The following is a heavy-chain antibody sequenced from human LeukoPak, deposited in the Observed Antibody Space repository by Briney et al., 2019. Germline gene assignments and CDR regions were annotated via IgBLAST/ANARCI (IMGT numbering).Heavy chain of an antibody. Sequence: SVKVSCKASGGTFSSYTISWVRQAPGQGLEWMGRIIPILGIANYAQKFQGRVTITADKSTSTAYMELSSLRSEDTAVYYCARMPCSGGSCYPDYRGQGTLVTVSS. V-gene: IGHV1-69*02. CDR1: GGTFSSYT. D-gene: IGHD2-15*01. CDR3: ARMPCSGGSCYPDY. J-gene: IGHJ4*02. CDR2: IIPILGIA.